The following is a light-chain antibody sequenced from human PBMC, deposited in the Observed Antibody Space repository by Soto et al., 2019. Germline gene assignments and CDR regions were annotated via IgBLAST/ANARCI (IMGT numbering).Light chain of an antibody. Sequence: EIVLTQSPGTLSSSPGERATLSCRASQSVRNDYLAWYQQKPGQAPRLLIYDASSRATGIPDRFSGSASGTDFTLTISRLEPEDFAVYYCQQYGTSPWPFGQGTKVEIK. J-gene: IGKJ1*01. CDR1: QSVRNDY. CDR2: DAS. V-gene: IGKV3-20*01. CDR3: QQYGTSPWP.